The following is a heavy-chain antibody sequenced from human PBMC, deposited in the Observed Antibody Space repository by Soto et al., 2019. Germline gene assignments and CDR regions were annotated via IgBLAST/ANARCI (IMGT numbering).Heavy chain of an antibody. CDR3: AREDDYGYRYINYGLDV. Sequence: GGSLRLSCAASGFTFNIYALHWVRQAPGKGLEWVAVISFDGTKKYYSDSVKGRFTISRDNLKNTLYLQMNSLRVEDAALYFCAREDDYGYRYINYGLDVWGQGTTVTVSS. J-gene: IGHJ6*02. D-gene: IGHD4-17*01. CDR1: GFTFNIYA. V-gene: IGHV3-30-3*01. CDR2: ISFDGTKK.